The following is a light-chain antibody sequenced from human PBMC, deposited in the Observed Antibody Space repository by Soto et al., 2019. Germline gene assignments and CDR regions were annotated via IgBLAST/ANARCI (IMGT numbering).Light chain of an antibody. Sequence: DIQMTQSPSSLSASVGDRVTITCRASQDINNYLAWYQQKPGKVPKLLIYGASTLHSGVPSRFSGSGSGTDFTLTISCLQSEDFATYYCQQYYSYPYTFGQGTKVDIK. CDR3: QQYYSYPYT. CDR1: QDINNY. J-gene: IGKJ2*01. CDR2: GAS. V-gene: IGKV1-27*01.